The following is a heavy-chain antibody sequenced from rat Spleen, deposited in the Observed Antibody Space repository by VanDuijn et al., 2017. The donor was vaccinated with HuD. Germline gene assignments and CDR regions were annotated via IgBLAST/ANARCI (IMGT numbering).Heavy chain of an antibody. CDR3: ATDGYYDGTYYAVYVMDA. Sequence: EVQLVDHGGGLVQPGRSLKLSCAPSGFTFSIYGMAWVRQAPTKGLEWVASIGTGGGNTYYRDSVKGRFTISRENAKNTLYLQMDSLRPEDSATYYCATDGYYDGTYYAVYVMDAWGQGASVTVSS. CDR2: IGTGGGNT. D-gene: IGHD1-12*02. CDR1: GFTFSIYG. V-gene: IGHV5S13*01. J-gene: IGHJ4*01.